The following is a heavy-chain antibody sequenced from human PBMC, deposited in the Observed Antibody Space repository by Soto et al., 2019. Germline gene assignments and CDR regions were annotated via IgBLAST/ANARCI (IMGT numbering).Heavy chain of an antibody. CDR1: GFTFSDYG. CDR3: AKSSYSSGWYVLDY. J-gene: IGHJ4*02. Sequence: QVQLVESGGGVVQPGRSLRLSCAASGFTFSDYGMQWVRQAPGKGLEWVAVLSYDGSNKHYADSVKGRFTISRDNSKNTLYLQMNSLRAEDSAVYYCAKSSYSSGWYVLDYWGQGTLVTVSS. V-gene: IGHV3-30*18. CDR2: LSYDGSNK. D-gene: IGHD6-19*01.